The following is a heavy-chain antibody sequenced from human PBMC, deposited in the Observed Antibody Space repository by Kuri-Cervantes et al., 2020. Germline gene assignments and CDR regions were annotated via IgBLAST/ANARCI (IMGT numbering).Heavy chain of an antibody. Sequence: GGSLRLSCAASGFTFSSYAMSWVRQAPGKGLEWVSVIYSGGSTYYADSVKGRFTISRDNSKNTLYLQMSSLRAEDTAVYYCAREDIVVVPAAILGYGGMDVWGQGTTVTVSS. CDR2: IYSGGST. V-gene: IGHV3-53*01. CDR3: AREDIVVVPAAILGYGGMDV. J-gene: IGHJ6*02. CDR1: GFTFSSYA. D-gene: IGHD2-2*02.